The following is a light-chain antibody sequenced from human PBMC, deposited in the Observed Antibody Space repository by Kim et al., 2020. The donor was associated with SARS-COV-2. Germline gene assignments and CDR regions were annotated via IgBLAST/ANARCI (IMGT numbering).Light chain of an antibody. CDR1: QSITNY. J-gene: IGKJ2*01. CDR3: QQSYRTPYT. Sequence: SASIGDRVTITCRASQSITNYVNWYHQTPGKAPRLLIYAASRLQSGVPSRFSGSGYETEFTLTISGLQPEDLATYYCQQSYRTPYTFGQGTKLEIK. V-gene: IGKV1-39*01. CDR2: AAS.